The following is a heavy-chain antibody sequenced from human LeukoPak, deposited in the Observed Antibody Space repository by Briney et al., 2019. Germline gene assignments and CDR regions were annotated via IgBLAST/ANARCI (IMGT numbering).Heavy chain of an antibody. CDR1: GYTFTNYG. D-gene: IGHD3-10*01. CDR2: INPSGGST. V-gene: IGHV1-46*01. CDR3: ARGNGITRWAHAFDI. Sequence: ASVKVPCKASGYTFTNYGISWVRQAPGQGLEWMGIINPSGGSTSYAQKFQGRVTMTRDTSTSTVYMELSSLRSEDTAVYYCARGNGITRWAHAFDIWGQGTMVTVSS. J-gene: IGHJ3*02.